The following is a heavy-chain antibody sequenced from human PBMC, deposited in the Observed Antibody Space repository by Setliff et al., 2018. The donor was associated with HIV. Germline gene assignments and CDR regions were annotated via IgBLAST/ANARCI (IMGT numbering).Heavy chain of an antibody. J-gene: IGHJ4*02. D-gene: IGHD1-20*01. CDR3: ARRGGFKWKFFDY. Sequence: ASVKVSCKASGYTFTNFGITWVRQAPGQGLEWMGWINPNSGGTHYAQKFQGRITMTRDTSISTAYMELSRLRSEDTAVYYCARRGGFKWKFFDYWGQGTLVTVSS. V-gene: IGHV1-2*02. CDR2: INPNSGGT. CDR1: GYTFTNFG.